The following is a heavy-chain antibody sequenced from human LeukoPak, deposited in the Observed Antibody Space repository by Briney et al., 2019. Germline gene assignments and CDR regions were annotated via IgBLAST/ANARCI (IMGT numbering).Heavy chain of an antibody. CDR3: ARRRDGYNYYFDY. CDR1: GHSFTNYW. V-gene: IGHV5-51*01. D-gene: IGHD5-24*01. Sequence: GESLKISCKGSGHSFTNYWIGWVRQMPGKGLEWMGIIYPSDSDTKYSPSFQGQVTISADKSINTASLQWSSLKASDTAIYYCARRRDGYNYYFDYWGQGTLVTVSS. J-gene: IGHJ4*02. CDR2: IYPSDSDT.